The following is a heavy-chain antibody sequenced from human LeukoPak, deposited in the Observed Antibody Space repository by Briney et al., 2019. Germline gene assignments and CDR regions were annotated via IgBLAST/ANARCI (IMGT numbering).Heavy chain of an antibody. J-gene: IGHJ3*02. Sequence: GGPLRLSCAASGFTFSSYWMSWVRQAPGKGLEWVANIKQDGSEKYYVDSVKGRFTISRDNAKNSLYLQMNSLRAEDTAVYYCARAIATDPSRHAFDIWGQGTMVTVSS. CDR2: IKQDGSEK. D-gene: IGHD1-1*01. CDR3: ARAIATDPSRHAFDI. V-gene: IGHV3-7*01. CDR1: GFTFSSYW.